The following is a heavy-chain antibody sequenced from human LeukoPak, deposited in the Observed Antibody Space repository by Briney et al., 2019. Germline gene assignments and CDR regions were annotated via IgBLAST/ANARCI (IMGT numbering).Heavy chain of an antibody. D-gene: IGHD7-27*01. CDR1: GFTFSNAW. V-gene: IGHV3-15*01. J-gene: IGHJ6*02. CDR2: IKSKTAGETT. CDR3: TTDEGTGRGYKYGIDV. Sequence: GGSLRLSCAASGFTFSNAWMSWVRQAPGQGLEWVGRIKSKTAGETTAYAASVKGRFTISRDDSENTLFLQMDSLKTEDTAVYFRTTDEGTGRGYKYGIDVWGQGTTVTVSS.